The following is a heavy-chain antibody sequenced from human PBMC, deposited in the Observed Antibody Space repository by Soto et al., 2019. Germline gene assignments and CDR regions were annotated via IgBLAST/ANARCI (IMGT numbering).Heavy chain of an antibody. V-gene: IGHV1-69*13. Sequence: ASVKVSCKASRVAFSKFIVTWVRQAPGLGLEWVGGIIPIFGTANYAQKFQGRVTITADESTSTSYMEVNNLRSEDTAVYYCARGTLFGVVYYYYGMDVWGQGTTVTVSS. D-gene: IGHD3-3*01. CDR3: ARGTLFGVVYYYYGMDV. CDR2: IIPIFGTA. CDR1: RVAFSKFI. J-gene: IGHJ6*02.